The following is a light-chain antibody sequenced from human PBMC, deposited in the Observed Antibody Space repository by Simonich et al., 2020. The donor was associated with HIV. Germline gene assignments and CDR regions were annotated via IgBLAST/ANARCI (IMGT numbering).Light chain of an antibody. CDR1: QYISSY. CDR3: QQYYSFPYT. V-gene: IGKV1-39*01. J-gene: IGKJ2*01. Sequence: DIQMTQSPSSLSASVGDRIPITCRASQYISSYLNWYQQKPGKAPELLIYAASTLQSAVPSRFSGSGSGTDFTPTISCLQSEDFATYYCQQYYSFPYTFGQGTKLEIK. CDR2: AAS.